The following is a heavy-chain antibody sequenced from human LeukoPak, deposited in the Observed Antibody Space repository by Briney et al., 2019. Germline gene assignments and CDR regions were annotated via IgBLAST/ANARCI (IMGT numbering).Heavy chain of an antibody. V-gene: IGHV1-2*02. CDR2: INPNSGGT. Sequence: ASVKVSCKASGYTFTGYYMHWVRQAPGQGLEWMGWINPNSGGTNYAQKFQGRVTMTRDTSISTAYMELSRLRSDDTAVYYCARDRDGSYDYYYYMDVWGKGTTVTVSS. D-gene: IGHD5-24*01. CDR3: ARDRDGSYDYYYYMDV. CDR1: GYTFTGYY. J-gene: IGHJ6*03.